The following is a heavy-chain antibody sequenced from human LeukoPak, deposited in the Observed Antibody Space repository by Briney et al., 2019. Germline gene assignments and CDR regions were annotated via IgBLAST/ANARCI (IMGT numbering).Heavy chain of an antibody. D-gene: IGHD2-21*02. CDR3: ARQYNCGGDCFFQH. CDR2: IYYSGST. CDR1: GGSISSSSYY. Sequence: SETLSLTCTVSGGSISSSSYYWGWIRQPPGKGLEWIGSIYYSGSTYHNPSLKSRVTISVDTSKNQFSLKLSSVTAADTAVYYCARQYNCGGDCFFQHWGQGTLVTVSS. J-gene: IGHJ1*01. V-gene: IGHV4-39*01.